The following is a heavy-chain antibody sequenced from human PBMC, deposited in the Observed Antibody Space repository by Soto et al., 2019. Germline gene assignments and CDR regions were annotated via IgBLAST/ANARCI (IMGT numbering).Heavy chain of an antibody. V-gene: IGHV1-46*01. Sequence: GASAKLTSKASGYAFTSCYMHWPRHSPRQGLEWMGIINPSGGSTSYAQKFQGRVTMTRDTSTSTVYMELSSLRSEDTAVYYCARGGRFLGWPLYDAVFAIWGQGTMVTVS. CDR2: INPSGGST. CDR1: GYAFTSCY. D-gene: IGHD3-3*01. J-gene: IGHJ3*02. CDR3: ARGGRFLGWPLYDAVFAI.